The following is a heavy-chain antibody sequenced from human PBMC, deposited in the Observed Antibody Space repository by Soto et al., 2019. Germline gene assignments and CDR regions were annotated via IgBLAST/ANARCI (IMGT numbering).Heavy chain of an antibody. V-gene: IGHV4-61*01. J-gene: IGHJ6*02. CDR2: IYYSGST. CDR3: AIIPMSRDYCSGDYYGIDV. CDR1: GGSVSSGSYY. Sequence: SETLSLTCTVSGGSVSSGSYYWSWIRQPPGKGLEWIGYIYYSGSTNYNPSLKSRVTISVDTSKNQFSLKLSSVTAADTAVYYCAIIPMSRDYCSGDYYGIDVWGQGTTVTVSS. D-gene: IGHD3-10*01.